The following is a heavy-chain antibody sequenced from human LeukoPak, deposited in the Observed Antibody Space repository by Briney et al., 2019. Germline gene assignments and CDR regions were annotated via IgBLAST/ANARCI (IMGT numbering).Heavy chain of an antibody. CDR3: VRETTVTTADAFDI. J-gene: IGHJ3*02. D-gene: IGHD4-17*01. V-gene: IGHV3-23*01. CDR2: ISRSGADT. CDR1: GFSFSSHG. Sequence: GGSLRLSCAGSGFSFSSHGMNWVRQAPGKGLEWVSAISRSGADTYYADSVKGRFTISRDNSKNTLYLQMDSLRAEDTAVYFCVRETTVTTADAFDIWGQGTMVTVSS.